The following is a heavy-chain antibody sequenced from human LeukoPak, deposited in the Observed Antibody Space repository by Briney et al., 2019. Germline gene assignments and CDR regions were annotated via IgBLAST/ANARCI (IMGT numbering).Heavy chain of an antibody. V-gene: IGHV4-34*01. CDR1: GGSFSGYY. J-gene: IGHJ6*03. Sequence: SETLSLTCAVYGGSFSGYYWTWIRQAPGKGLEWIGEINPSGRISYNPSLKSRLTISVDASKNQFSLNLRSLAAADTAVYYCARGRQEVSMIVVVMTAVSYYLDVWGKGTTVTVS. CDR2: INPSGRI. CDR3: ARGRQEVSMIVVVMTAVSYYLDV. D-gene: IGHD3-22*01.